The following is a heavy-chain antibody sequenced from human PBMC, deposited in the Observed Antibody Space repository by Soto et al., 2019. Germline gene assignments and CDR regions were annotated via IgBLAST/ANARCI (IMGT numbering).Heavy chain of an antibody. J-gene: IGHJ4*01. CDR2: INTGNGNT. CDR1: GYTFTTYA. V-gene: IGHV1-3*04. Sequence: ASVKVSCKASGYTFTTYAIHWVRQAPRQGLEWMGWINTGNGNTKFSQKFQGRVTITSDTSATTAYMELSSLTSEDTAIYYCARDLTTVTHPFDYWAQGTLVTVSS. D-gene: IGHD4-17*01. CDR3: ARDLTTVTHPFDY.